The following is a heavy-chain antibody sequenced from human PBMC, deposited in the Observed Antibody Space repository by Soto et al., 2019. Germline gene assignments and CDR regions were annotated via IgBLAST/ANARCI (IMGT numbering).Heavy chain of an antibody. J-gene: IGHJ3*02. D-gene: IGHD2-2*01. Sequence: QVQLVQSGAEVKNPGSSVKVSCKASGGNFNGYRISWVRQAPGQGLEWMGRIIPIIGVANYAQKFQGRVTISADKSTSTAYMEVSSLRSEDTAVYFCARSIPASVYDAFDIWGQGTMVTVSS. CDR1: GGNFNGYR. CDR2: IIPIIGVA. CDR3: ARSIPASVYDAFDI. V-gene: IGHV1-69*02.